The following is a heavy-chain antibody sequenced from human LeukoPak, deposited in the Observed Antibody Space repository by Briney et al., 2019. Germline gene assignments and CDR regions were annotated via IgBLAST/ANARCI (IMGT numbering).Heavy chain of an antibody. Sequence: GGSLRLPCAASGFTFSSYEMNWVRQAPGKGLEWVSYISSSGSTIYYADSVKGRFTISRDNAKNSLYLQMNSLRVEDTAVYYCAKAGMTRFDYWGQGIMVTVSS. V-gene: IGHV3-48*03. CDR2: ISSSGSTI. CDR3: AKAGMTRFDY. J-gene: IGHJ4*02. CDR1: GFTFSSYE. D-gene: IGHD1-20*01.